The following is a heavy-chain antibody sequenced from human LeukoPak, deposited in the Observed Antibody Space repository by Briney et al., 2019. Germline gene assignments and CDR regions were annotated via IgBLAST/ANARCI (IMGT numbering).Heavy chain of an antibody. Sequence: ASVKVSCKASGYTFTSYAMHWVRQAPGQRLEWMGWINAGNGNTKYSQEFQGRVTITRDTSASTAYMELRSLRSDDTAVYYCARVPNYYDSSGYATFDYWGQGTLVTVSS. V-gene: IGHV1-3*01. CDR2: INAGNGNT. J-gene: IGHJ4*02. CDR1: GYTFTSYA. D-gene: IGHD3-22*01. CDR3: ARVPNYYDSSGYATFDY.